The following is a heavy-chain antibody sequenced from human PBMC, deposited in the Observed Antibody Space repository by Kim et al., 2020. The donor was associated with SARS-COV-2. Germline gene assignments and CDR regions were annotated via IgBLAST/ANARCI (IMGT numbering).Heavy chain of an antibody. Sequence: SETLSLTCTVSGGSISSYYWSWIRQPPGKGLEWIGYIYYSGSTNYNPSLKSRVTISVDTSKNQFSLKLSSVTAADTAVYYCARDPKYSSGWYFAFDIWGQGTMVTVSS. CDR1: GGSISSYY. CDR2: IYYSGST. D-gene: IGHD6-19*01. J-gene: IGHJ3*02. CDR3: ARDPKYSSGWYFAFDI. V-gene: IGHV4-59*01.